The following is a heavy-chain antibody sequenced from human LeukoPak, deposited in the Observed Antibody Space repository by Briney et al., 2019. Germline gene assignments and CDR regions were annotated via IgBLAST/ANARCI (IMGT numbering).Heavy chain of an antibody. CDR1: GFTFSYYS. V-gene: IGHV3-48*01. CDR2: ISSSTSTI. Sequence: PGGSLRLSCAASGFTFSYYSMNWVRQAPGKGLEWVSYISSSTSTIYYADSVKGRFTISRDNAKNSLYLQMSSLRAEDTAVYYCVRDAVSAYWGQGTLVTVSS. J-gene: IGHJ4*02. CDR3: VRDAVSAY.